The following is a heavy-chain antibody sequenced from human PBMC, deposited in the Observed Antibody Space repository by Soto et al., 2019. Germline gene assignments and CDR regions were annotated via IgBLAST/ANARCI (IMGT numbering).Heavy chain of an antibody. Sequence: PVGSLRLSCAASGFTFNNYAMSWVRQAPGKGLEWVSGISGSGTYTFYAESVKGRFTISRDSSKNLLFLQMNSLRAEDTAVYYCAKDEMWRGKKSYYHAMEGWGQGTTGTV. CDR1: GFTFNNYA. V-gene: IGHV3-23*01. CDR3: AKDEMWRGKKSYYHAMEG. J-gene: IGHJ6*01. CDR2: ISGSGTYT. D-gene: IGHD3-3*01.